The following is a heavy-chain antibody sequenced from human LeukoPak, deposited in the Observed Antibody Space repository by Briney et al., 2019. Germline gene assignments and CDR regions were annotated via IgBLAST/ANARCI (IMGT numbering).Heavy chain of an antibody. CDR1: GYTFNIYY. J-gene: IGHJ4*02. V-gene: IGHV1-2*02. CDR3: ARGPATGDFDC. Sequence: ASVKVSCKASGYTFNIYYMHWMRQAPGQRLEWKGWINPNSGATNYAQKFQGRVTMTRDTSISTAYMELRSLRSDDTAVYYCARGPATGDFDCWGQGTLVTVSS. CDR2: INPNSGAT. D-gene: IGHD7-27*01.